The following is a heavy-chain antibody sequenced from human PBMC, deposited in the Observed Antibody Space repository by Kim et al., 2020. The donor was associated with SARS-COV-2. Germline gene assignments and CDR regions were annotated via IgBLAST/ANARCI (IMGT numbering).Heavy chain of an antibody. D-gene: IGHD2-15*01. CDR3: TTDLLHGGGEFDY. V-gene: IGHV3-15*01. J-gene: IGHJ4*02. CDR2: IKSKTDGGTT. CDR1: GFTFSNAW. Sequence: GGSLRLSCAASGFTFSNAWMSWVRQAPGKGLEWVGRIKSKTDGGTTDYAAPVKGRFTISRDDSKNTLYLQMNSLKTEDTAVYYCTTDLLHGGGEFDYWGQGTLVTVSS.